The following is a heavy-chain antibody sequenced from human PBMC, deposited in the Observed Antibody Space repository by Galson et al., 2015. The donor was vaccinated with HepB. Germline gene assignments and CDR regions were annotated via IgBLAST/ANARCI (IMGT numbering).Heavy chain of an antibody. CDR2: IYYSGST. D-gene: IGHD1-1*01. V-gene: IGHV4-31*03. J-gene: IGHJ6*03. Sequence: QVQLQESGPGLVKPSQTLSLTCTVSGGSISSGGYYWSWIRQHPGKGLEWIGYIYYSGSTYYNPSLESRVTISVDTSKNQFSLKLSSVTAADTAVYYCAREIHNWNRDYYMDVWGKGTTVTVSS. CDR1: GGSISSGGYY. CDR3: AREIHNWNRDYYMDV.